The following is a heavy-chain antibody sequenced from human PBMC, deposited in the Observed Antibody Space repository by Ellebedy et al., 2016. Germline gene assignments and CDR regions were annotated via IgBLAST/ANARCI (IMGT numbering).Heavy chain of an antibody. J-gene: IGHJ4*02. Sequence: GESLKISCAASGSTLSRYWMSWFRQAPGKGLEWVASIKQDGSQKDYVDSVKGRFTISRDNAKNSLYLQMNSLRAEDTAVYYCAGGSGWLCDQWGQGTLVTVSS. CDR3: AGGSGWLCDQ. CDR1: GSTLSRYW. D-gene: IGHD6-19*01. V-gene: IGHV3-7*01. CDR2: IKQDGSQK.